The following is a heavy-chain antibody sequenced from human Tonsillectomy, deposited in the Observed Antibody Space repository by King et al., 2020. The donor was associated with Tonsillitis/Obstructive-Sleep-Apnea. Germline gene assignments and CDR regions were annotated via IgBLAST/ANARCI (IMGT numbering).Heavy chain of an antibody. CDR1: GGSISTYY. J-gene: IGHJ6*02. D-gene: IGHD2-8*01. V-gene: IGHV4-59*01. Sequence: VQLQESGPGLVKPSETLSLTCTVSGGSISTYYWSWIRQPPGKGLEWIGYIYYSGSTNYNPSLKSRVTIPVDTSKTQFSLKLNSVTAADTAVYYCARGGDIVLVWGQGTTVTVSS. CDR2: IYYSGST. CDR3: ARGGDIVLV.